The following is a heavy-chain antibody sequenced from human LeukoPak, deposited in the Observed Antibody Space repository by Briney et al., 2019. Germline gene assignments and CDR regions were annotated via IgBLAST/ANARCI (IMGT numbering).Heavy chain of an antibody. V-gene: IGHV4-59*12. CDR1: GGSISSYY. CDR2: IYYSGYT. J-gene: IGHJ6*03. Sequence: AETLSLTCTVSGGSISSYYWSWIRQPPGKGLEWIGYIYYSGYTNYNPSLKSRVTMSVDTSKNQYSLKLSSVTAADTAVYYCARVSWFPGTSYYYMDVWGKGTTVTVSS. D-gene: IGHD1-1*01. CDR3: ARVSWFPGTSYYYMDV.